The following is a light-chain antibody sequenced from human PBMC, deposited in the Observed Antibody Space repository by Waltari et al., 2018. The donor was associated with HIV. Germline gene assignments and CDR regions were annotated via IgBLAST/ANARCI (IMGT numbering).Light chain of an antibody. CDR3: QQTFSPPRT. CDR1: QNIINY. J-gene: IGKJ3*01. CDR2: GAS. Sequence: DINMTQSPSSLSASVGDRVTITCRTSQNIINYLNWYHQSPGKAPPLLIFGASTLQDGVSSRFSGSGSDTEFALSIAGLQPEDFGTYYCQQTFSPPRTFGPGT. V-gene: IGKV1-39*01.